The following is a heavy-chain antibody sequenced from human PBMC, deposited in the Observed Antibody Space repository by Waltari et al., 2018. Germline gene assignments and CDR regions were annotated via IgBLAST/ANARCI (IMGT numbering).Heavy chain of an antibody. J-gene: IGHJ6*02. V-gene: IGHV1-2*06. CDR2: INPNSGGT. D-gene: IGHD6-13*01. CDR1: GYTFTGYY. Sequence: QVQLVQSGAEVKKPGASVKVSCKASGYTFTGYYMHWVRQAPGQGLEWMGRINPNSGGTNYAQKFQGRVTMTRDTSISTAYMELSRLRSDDTAVYYCARVQNYLGLALYGMDVWGQGTTVTVSS. CDR3: ARVQNYLGLALYGMDV.